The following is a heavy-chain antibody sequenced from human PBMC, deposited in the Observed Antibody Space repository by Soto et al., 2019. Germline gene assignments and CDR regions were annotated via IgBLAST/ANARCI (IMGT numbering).Heavy chain of an antibody. CDR1: GYTFTGYY. Sequence: ASVKVSCKASGYTFTGYYMRWVRQAPGQGLEWMGWISAYNGNTKYAQKFQGRVTMTTDKSTSTAYMELRSLRSDDTAVYYCARGVGSGSYYNQYNWFDPWGQGTQVTVSS. V-gene: IGHV1-18*04. CDR2: ISAYNGNT. D-gene: IGHD3-10*01. J-gene: IGHJ5*02. CDR3: ARGVGSGSYYNQYNWFDP.